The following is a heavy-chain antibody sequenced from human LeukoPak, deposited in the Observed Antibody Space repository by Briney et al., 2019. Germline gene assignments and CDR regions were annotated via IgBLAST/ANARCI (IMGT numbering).Heavy chain of an antibody. J-gene: IGHJ6*02. D-gene: IGHD2-15*01. CDR2: ISSSSSYI. CDR3: AREGYCSGGSCYSGGHYYGMDV. Sequence: GGSLRLSCAASGFTFSSYSMNWVRQAPGKGLEWVSSISSSSSYIYYADSVKGRFTISRDKAKNSLYLQMNSLRAEDTAVYYCAREGYCSGGSCYSGGHYYGMDVWGQGTTVTVSS. V-gene: IGHV3-21*01. CDR1: GFTFSSYS.